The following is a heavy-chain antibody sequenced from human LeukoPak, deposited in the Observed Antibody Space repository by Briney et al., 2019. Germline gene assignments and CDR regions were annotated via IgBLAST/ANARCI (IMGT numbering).Heavy chain of an antibody. J-gene: IGHJ4*02. D-gene: IGHD3-10*01. CDR1: GFTFSSYA. CDR2: ISGSGGST. Sequence: GGSLRLSCAASGFTFSSYAMSWVRRAPGKGLEWVSAISGSGGSTYYADSVKGRFTISRDNSKNTLYLQMNSLRADDTAVYYCAKESGYYGSGSSDYWGQGTLVTVSS. CDR3: AKESGYYGSGSSDY. V-gene: IGHV3-23*01.